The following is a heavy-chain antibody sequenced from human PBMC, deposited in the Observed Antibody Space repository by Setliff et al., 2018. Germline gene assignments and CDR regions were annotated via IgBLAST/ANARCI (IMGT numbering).Heavy chain of an antibody. V-gene: IGHV4-34*01. CDR3: ATSGFCSAGSCYSFDD. Sequence: SETLSLTCGVSGGGGSFSAYYWSWIRQPPGKGLEWIGEISPGGSTIYNPSLRSRVTMSVETAKNPFSLNLTSVTAADTAVYYCATSGFCSAGSCYSFDDWGQGALVTVSS. J-gene: IGHJ4*02. CDR2: ISPGGST. D-gene: IGHD6-19*01. CDR1: GGGGSFSAYY.